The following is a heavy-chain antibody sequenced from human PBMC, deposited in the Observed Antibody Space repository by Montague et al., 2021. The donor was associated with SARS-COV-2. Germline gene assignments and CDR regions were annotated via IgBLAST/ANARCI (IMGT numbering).Heavy chain of an antibody. V-gene: IGHV4-39*07. J-gene: IGHJ3*02. CDR3: AREGAVVGARRTFDI. D-gene: IGHD1-26*01. Sequence: SETLSLTCTTSGRSINSRGYYWGWIRQHPGEGLEWIGGIYHSGNTYYNPSLKSRVTISVDPSKNQFSLKLTSVTAADTAVYFCAREGAVVGARRTFDIGGQGTMATVP. CDR2: IYHSGNT. CDR1: GRSINSRGYY.